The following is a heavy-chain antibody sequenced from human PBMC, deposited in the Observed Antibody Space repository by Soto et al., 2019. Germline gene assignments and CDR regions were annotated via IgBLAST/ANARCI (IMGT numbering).Heavy chain of an antibody. J-gene: IGHJ6*02. Sequence: SETLSLTCTVSGGSISSYYWSWIRQPPGKGLEWIGYIYYSGSTNYNPSLKSRVTISVDTSKNQFSLKLSSVTAADTAVYYCARGSIAAREDYYYYGMDVWGHGTTVTVSS. D-gene: IGHD6-6*01. CDR2: IYYSGST. CDR3: ARGSIAAREDYYYYGMDV. CDR1: GGSISSYY. V-gene: IGHV4-59*01.